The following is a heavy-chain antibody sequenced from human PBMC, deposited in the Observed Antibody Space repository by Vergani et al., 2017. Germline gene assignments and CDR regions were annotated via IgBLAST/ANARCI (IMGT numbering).Heavy chain of an antibody. CDR2: IYTSGST. CDR3: ARDGSGSYLGY. D-gene: IGHD3-10*01. V-gene: IGHV4-59*10. CDR1: GGSFSGYY. Sequence: QVQLQQWGAGLLKPSETLSLTCAVYGGSFSGYYWSWIRQPAGKGLEWIGRIYTSGSTNYNPSLKSRVTISVDTSKNQFSLKLSSVTAADTAVYYCARDGSGSYLGYWGQGTLVTVSS. J-gene: IGHJ4*02.